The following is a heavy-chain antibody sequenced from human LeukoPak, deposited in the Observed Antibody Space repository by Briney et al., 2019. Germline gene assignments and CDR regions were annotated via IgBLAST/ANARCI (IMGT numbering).Heavy chain of an antibody. Sequence: ASVKVSCKTSGSTFTGAYMHWVRQAPGQGLEWMSWVNPNSGETKFAQKFQGRVTMTRDTSIRTVYMDLGGLRSDDTAVYYCARVLFNSGYNYWGQGSLVTVSS. V-gene: IGHV1-2*02. J-gene: IGHJ4*02. CDR2: VNPNSGET. CDR1: GSTFTGAY. CDR3: ARVLFNSGYNY. D-gene: IGHD3-9*01.